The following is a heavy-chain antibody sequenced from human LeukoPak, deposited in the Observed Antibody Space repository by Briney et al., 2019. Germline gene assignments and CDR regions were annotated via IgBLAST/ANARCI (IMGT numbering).Heavy chain of an antibody. CDR2: IYHSGST. J-gene: IGHJ6*03. Sequence: SETLSLTCTVSGYSISSGYYWGWIRQPPGKGLEWIGSIYHSGSTYYNPSLKSRVTIPVDTSKNQFSLKLSSVTAADTAVYYCARIDYDSSGYYSAAGGYYMDVWGKGTTVTVSS. V-gene: IGHV4-38-2*02. CDR1: GYSISSGYY. D-gene: IGHD3-22*01. CDR3: ARIDYDSSGYYSAAGGYYMDV.